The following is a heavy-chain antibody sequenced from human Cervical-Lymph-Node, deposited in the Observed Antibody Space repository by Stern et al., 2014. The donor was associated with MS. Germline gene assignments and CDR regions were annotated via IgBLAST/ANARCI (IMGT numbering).Heavy chain of an antibody. D-gene: IGHD2/OR15-2a*01. CDR1: GFTFSSYG. CDR2: IWYDGSNK. Sequence: VQLVESGGGVVQPGRSLRLSCAASGFTFSSYGMQWVRQAPGKGLEWVAVIWYDGSNKYYADSVKGRFTISRDNSKNTLYLQMNSLRAEDTAVYYCAREGDYFDAFDIWGQGTMVTVSS. CDR3: AREGDYFDAFDI. J-gene: IGHJ3*02. V-gene: IGHV3-33*01.